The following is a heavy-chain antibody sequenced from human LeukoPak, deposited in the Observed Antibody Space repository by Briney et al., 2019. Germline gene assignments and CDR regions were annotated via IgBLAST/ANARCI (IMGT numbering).Heavy chain of an antibody. CDR2: INPNSGGT. J-gene: IGHJ5*02. V-gene: IGHV1-2*04. Sequence: ASVKVSCKASGYAFTGYYMHWVRQAPGQGLEWMGWINPNSGGTNYAQKFQGWVTMTRDTSISTAYMELSRLRSDDTAVYYCARDLSSPLAGYYYGSGSTWFDHWGQGTLVTVSS. CDR3: ARDLSSPLAGYYYGSGSTWFDH. CDR1: GYAFTGYY. D-gene: IGHD3-10*01.